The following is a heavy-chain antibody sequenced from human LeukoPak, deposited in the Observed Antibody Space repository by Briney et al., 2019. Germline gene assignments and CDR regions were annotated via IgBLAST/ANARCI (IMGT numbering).Heavy chain of an antibody. J-gene: IGHJ4*02. CDR3: AREVPYDTSVYYQPFDF. CDR1: GYTFTSYG. CDR2: ISAYNGNT. Sequence: ASVKVSCKASGYTFTSYGISWVRQAPGQGLEWMGWISAYNGNTNYAQELQGRVTMTTDTSTSTAYMELRSLRSDDTAVYYCAREVPYDTSVYYQPFDFWGQGTLVTVSS. V-gene: IGHV1-18*01. D-gene: IGHD3-22*01.